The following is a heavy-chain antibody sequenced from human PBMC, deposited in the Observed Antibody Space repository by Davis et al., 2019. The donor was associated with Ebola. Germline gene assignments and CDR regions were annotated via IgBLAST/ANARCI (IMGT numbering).Heavy chain of an antibody. CDR1: GFTFSSYA. CDR3: AKGYSSGRLDV. J-gene: IGHJ6*02. Sequence: GESLKISCAASGFTFSSYAMHWVRQAPGKGLEWVAVISYDGSNKYYADSVKGRFTISRDNSKNTLHLQMNSLRADDTAVYYCAKGYSSGRLDVWGQGTTVTVSS. CDR2: ISYDGSNK. D-gene: IGHD6-19*01. V-gene: IGHV3-30-3*01.